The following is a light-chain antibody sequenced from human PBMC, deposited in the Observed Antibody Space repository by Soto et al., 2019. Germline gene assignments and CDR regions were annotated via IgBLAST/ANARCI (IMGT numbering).Light chain of an antibody. J-gene: IGKJ1*01. V-gene: IGKV3-20*01. CDR1: QNIRGNE. CDR2: GGS. Sequence: EVVLTQSPGALSLSPGEGVTLSCRASQNIRGNELAWYRQKRGQAPRLLMYGGSTRADGIPDRFSGRGTGTNFTLTXSRLEPEDSAVYYCQDYGTSHPWTFGQGTKLEIK. CDR3: QDYGTSHPWT.